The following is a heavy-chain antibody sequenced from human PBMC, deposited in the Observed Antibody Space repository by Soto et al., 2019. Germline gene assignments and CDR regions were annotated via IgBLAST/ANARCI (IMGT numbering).Heavy chain of an antibody. Sequence: PSVKVSCKASGGTFSSYAISWVRQAPGQGLEWMGGVIPIFGTANYAQKFQGRVTITADESTSTAYMELSSLRSEDTAVYYCARGAAGRSYDSSGYYTWGQGTLVTVSS. CDR2: VIPIFGTA. CDR3: ARGAAGRSYDSSGYYT. CDR1: GGTFSSYA. J-gene: IGHJ4*02. D-gene: IGHD3-22*01. V-gene: IGHV1-69*13.